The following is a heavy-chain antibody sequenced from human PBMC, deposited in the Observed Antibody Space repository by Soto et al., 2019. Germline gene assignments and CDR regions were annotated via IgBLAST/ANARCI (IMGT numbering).Heavy chain of an antibody. CDR1: GYTFTSYD. CDR3: ARVNDYIWGSYRYTLNGWFDP. D-gene: IGHD3-16*02. CDR2: MNPNSGNT. Sequence: ASVKVSCKASGYTFTSYDINWVRQATGQGLEWMGWMNPNSGNTGYAQKFQGRVTMTRNTSISTAYMELSSLRSEDTAVYYCARVNDYIWGSYRYTLNGWFDPWGQGTLVTVSS. V-gene: IGHV1-8*01. J-gene: IGHJ5*02.